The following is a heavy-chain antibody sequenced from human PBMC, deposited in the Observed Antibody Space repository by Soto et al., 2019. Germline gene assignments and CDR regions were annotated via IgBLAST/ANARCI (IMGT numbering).Heavy chain of an antibody. D-gene: IGHD6-13*01. CDR2: INQDGSEK. CDR1: GFTFSTFW. V-gene: IGHV3-7*01. J-gene: IGHJ6*02. CDR3: AREDTTAAGGRRYYYGMDV. Sequence: PVGSLRLSCAASGFTFSTFWMSWVRQAPGQGLEWVANINQDGSEKNYVGSVKGRFTISRDNAKNSLFIQLNNLRAEDTAVYYCAREDTTAAGGRRYYYGMDVWGQGTTVRVSS.